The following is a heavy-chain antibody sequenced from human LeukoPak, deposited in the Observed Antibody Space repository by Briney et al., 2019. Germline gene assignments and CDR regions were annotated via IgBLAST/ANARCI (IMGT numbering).Heavy chain of an antibody. D-gene: IGHD6-13*01. CDR2: ISGSGGST. CDR3: AKDHIQQLVPDAFDI. V-gene: IGHV3-23*01. J-gene: IGHJ3*02. Sequence: GGSLRLSCAASGFTFSSYAMSWVRQAPGKGLEWVSAISGSGGSTYYADSVKGRFTISRDNSKNTLYLQMNSLRAGDTAVYYCAKDHIQQLVPDAFDIWGQGTMVTVSS. CDR1: GFTFSSYA.